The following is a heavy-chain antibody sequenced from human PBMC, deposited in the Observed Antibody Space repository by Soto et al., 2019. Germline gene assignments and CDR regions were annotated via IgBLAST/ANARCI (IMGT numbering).Heavy chain of an antibody. CDR2: IYHRGTT. Sequence: PSETLSLTCTVSGVTVSSDAYYWSWIRQPPGKGLEWIGNIYHRGTTYYSPSLKSRLVIGVDTSKNQFSLTLSSVTAADTAVYFWARYRFSGNRWSKFDYWGQGTLVTVSS. CDR1: GVTVSSDAYY. J-gene: IGHJ4*02. CDR3: ARYRFSGNRWSKFDY. V-gene: IGHV4-31*03. D-gene: IGHD3-16*02.